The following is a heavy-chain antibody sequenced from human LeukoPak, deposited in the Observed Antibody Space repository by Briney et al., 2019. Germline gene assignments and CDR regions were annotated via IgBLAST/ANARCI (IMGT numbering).Heavy chain of an antibody. V-gene: IGHV4-31*03. D-gene: IGHD3-10*01. Sequence: SQTLSLTCTVSGGSISSGGYYWSWIRQHPGKGLEWIGYIYYSGSTYYNPSLKSRVTISVDTSKNQFSLKLSSVTAADTAVYYCAREFVYYYGSGSYGGHYYFDYWGQGTLVTVSS. CDR3: AREFVYYYGSGSYGGHYYFDY. J-gene: IGHJ4*02. CDR2: IYYSGST. CDR1: GGSISSGGYY.